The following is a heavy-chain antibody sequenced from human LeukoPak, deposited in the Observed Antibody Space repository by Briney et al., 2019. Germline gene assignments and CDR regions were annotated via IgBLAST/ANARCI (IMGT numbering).Heavy chain of an antibody. V-gene: IGHV1-69*06. J-gene: IGHJ4*02. D-gene: IGHD4-17*01. CDR2: IIPIFGTA. CDR3: ARATVTTPINY. CDR1: GGTFSSYA. Sequence: ASVKVSCKASGGTFSSYAISWVRQAPGQGLEWMGGIIPIFGTANYAQKFQGRVTITADKSRSTAYMELSRLRSEDTAVYYCARATVTTPINYWGQGTLVTASS.